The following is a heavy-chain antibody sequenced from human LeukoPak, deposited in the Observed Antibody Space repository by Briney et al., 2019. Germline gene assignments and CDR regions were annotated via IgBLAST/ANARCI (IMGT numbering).Heavy chain of an antibody. CDR2: IYTSGST. J-gene: IGHJ2*01. D-gene: IGHD6-6*01. CDR3: ASYIAARAYWYFDL. Sequence: SETLSLTCTVSGGSISSNEYYWSWIRQHPGKGLEWIGRIYTSGSTNYNPSLKSRVTISVDTSKNQFSLKLSSVTAADTAVYYCASYIAARAYWYFDLWGRGTLVTVSS. V-gene: IGHV4-61*02. CDR1: GGSISSNEYY.